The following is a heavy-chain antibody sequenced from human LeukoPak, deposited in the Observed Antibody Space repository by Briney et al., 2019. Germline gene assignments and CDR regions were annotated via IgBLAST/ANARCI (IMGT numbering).Heavy chain of an antibody. CDR1: GGSFSGYY. CDR2: IYHSGST. J-gene: IGHJ3*02. D-gene: IGHD3-10*01. V-gene: IGHV4-34*01. CDR3: ARGPLLWFGELESAAFDI. Sequence: SETLSLTCAVYGGSFSGYYWSWIRQPPGKGLEWIGYIYHSGSTYYNPSLKSRVTISVDRSKNQFSLKLSSVTAADTAVYYCARGPLLWFGELESAAFDIWGQGTMVTVSS.